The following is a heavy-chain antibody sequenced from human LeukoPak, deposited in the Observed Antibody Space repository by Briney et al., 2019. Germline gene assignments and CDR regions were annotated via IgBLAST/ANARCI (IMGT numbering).Heavy chain of an antibody. CDR1: GFTFSSYS. Sequence: PGGSLRLSCAASGFTFSSYSMNWVRQAPGKGLEWVSSISSSSSYIYYADSVKGRFTISRDNAKNSLYLQMNSLRAEDTAVYYCARERAYGDYYYYGMDVWGQRTTVTVSS. J-gene: IGHJ6*02. CDR2: ISSSSSYI. V-gene: IGHV3-21*01. D-gene: IGHD4-17*01. CDR3: ARERAYGDYYYYGMDV.